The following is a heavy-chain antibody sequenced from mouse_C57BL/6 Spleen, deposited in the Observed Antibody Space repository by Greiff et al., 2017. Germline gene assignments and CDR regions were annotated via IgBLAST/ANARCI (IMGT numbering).Heavy chain of an antibody. Sequence: VKLMESGPGLVAPSQSLSITCTVSGFSLTSYGVHWVRQPPGKGLEWLVVIWSDGSTTDNSALKSRLSISKDNSKSQVFLKMNSLQTDDTAIYYCARVAYYDYDYYSMDYWGQGTSVTVSS. CDR3: ARVAYYDYDYYSMDY. CDR2: IWSDGST. V-gene: IGHV2-6*03. CDR1: GFSLTSYG. J-gene: IGHJ4*01. D-gene: IGHD2-4*01.